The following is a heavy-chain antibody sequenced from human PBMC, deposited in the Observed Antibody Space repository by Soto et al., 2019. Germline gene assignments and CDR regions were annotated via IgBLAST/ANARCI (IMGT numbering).Heavy chain of an antibody. CDR3: ASEYGDYLNNWFDP. Sequence: QLQLQESGPGLVKPSETLSLTCTVSGGSISSSSYYWGWIRQPPGKGLEWIGSIYYSGSTYYNPSLKSRVTISVDTSKNQFSLKLSSVTAADTAVYYCASEYGDYLNNWFDPWGQGTLVTVSS. J-gene: IGHJ5*02. CDR1: GGSISSSSYY. CDR2: IYYSGST. D-gene: IGHD4-17*01. V-gene: IGHV4-39*01.